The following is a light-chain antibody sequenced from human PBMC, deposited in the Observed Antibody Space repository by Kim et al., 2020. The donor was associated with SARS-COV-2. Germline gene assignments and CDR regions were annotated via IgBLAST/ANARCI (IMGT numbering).Light chain of an antibody. CDR1: SSNIGTGYD. J-gene: IGLJ3*02. CDR2: GNS. V-gene: IGLV1-40*01. CDR3: QSFDSRLSGRGV. Sequence: QSVLTQPPSVSGSPGQRVTISCTGSSSNIGTGYDVHWYQQFPGTAPKLLIFGNSNRPSGVPDRFSGSKSGTSASLAITGLQPEDEADYYCQSFDSRLSGRGVFGGGTQLTVL.